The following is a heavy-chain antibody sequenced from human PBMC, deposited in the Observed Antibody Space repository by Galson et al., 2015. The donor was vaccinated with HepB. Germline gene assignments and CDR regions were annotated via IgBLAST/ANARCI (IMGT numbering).Heavy chain of an antibody. CDR1: GGTFSSYA. D-gene: IGHD1-26*01. CDR2: IIPIFGTA. J-gene: IGHJ4*02. CDR3: ARDGEYSGIPRGD. V-gene: IGHV1-69*13. Sequence: SVKVSCKASGGTFSSYAISWVRQAPGQGLEWMGGIIPIFGTANYAQKFQGRVTITADESTSTAYMELSSLRSEDTAVYYCARDGEYSGIPRGDWGQGTLVTVSS.